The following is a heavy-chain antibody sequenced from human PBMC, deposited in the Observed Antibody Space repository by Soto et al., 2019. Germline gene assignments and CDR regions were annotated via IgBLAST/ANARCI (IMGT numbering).Heavy chain of an antibody. J-gene: IGHJ4*02. Sequence: KPSETLSLTCTVSGGSISSGGYYWSWIRQHPGKGLEWIGYIYYSGSTYYNPSLKSRVTISVDTSKNQFSLKLSSVTAADTAVYYCARGTPSSMKFDYWGQGTLVTVSS. CDR3: ARGTPSSMKFDY. CDR2: IYYSGST. CDR1: GGSISSGGYY. D-gene: IGHD6-6*01. V-gene: IGHV4-31*03.